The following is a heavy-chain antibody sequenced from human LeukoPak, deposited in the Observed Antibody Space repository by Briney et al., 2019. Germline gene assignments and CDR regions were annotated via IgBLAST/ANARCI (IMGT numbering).Heavy chain of an antibody. J-gene: IGHJ5*02. Sequence: ASVKVSCKASGYTFTSYGISWVRQAPGQGLEWMGWISAYNGNTNYAQKLQGRVTMTTDTSTSTAYMELRSLRSDDTAVYYRARDHDCSSTSCSNLYNWFDPWGQGTLVTVSS. V-gene: IGHV1-18*01. D-gene: IGHD2-2*01. CDR1: GYTFTSYG. CDR3: ARDHDCSSTSCSNLYNWFDP. CDR2: ISAYNGNT.